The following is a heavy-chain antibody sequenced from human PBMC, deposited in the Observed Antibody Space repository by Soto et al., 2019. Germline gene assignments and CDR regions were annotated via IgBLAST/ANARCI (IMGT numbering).Heavy chain of an antibody. CDR2: IKRKTDGGTT. V-gene: IGHV3-15*01. Sequence: GGSLRLSCEASGFTFSNAWMTWVRQAPGKGLEWIGRIKRKTDGGTTDYAAPVKGRFTISRDDSKNTLYLEMNSLKTEDTDVYFCTTGWNSWGQGTLVTVSS. D-gene: IGHD1-7*01. CDR3: TTGWNS. CDR1: GFTFSNAW. J-gene: IGHJ4*02.